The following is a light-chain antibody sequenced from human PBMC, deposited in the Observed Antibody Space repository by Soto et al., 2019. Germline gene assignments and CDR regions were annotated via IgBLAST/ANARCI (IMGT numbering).Light chain of an antibody. J-gene: IGKJ2*01. CDR1: QSVSSY. CDR3: QQRSNWPPLTLYT. V-gene: IGKV3-11*01. CDR2: DAS. Sequence: EIVLTQSPATLSLSPGERATLSCRASQSVSSYLAWYQQKPGQAPRLLIYDASNRATGIPARFSGSGSGTDFTLTISSREPEDFAVCYWQQRSNWPPLTLYTFGQGTKLEIK.